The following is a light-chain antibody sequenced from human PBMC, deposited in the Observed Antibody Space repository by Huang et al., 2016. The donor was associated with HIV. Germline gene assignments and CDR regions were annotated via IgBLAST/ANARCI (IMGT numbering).Light chain of an antibody. J-gene: IGKJ2*01. Sequence: DIQMTQSPSSLSAFIGDGVIISCRASQNLSRYLNWYQQKPGKAPKLLIYTASSLQSGVPSRLSGSGSGTDFSLTITNLQPEDSATYYCQQSGRTPRTFGQGTKVEIK. CDR2: TAS. CDR1: QNLSRY. V-gene: IGKV1-39*01. CDR3: QQSGRTPRT.